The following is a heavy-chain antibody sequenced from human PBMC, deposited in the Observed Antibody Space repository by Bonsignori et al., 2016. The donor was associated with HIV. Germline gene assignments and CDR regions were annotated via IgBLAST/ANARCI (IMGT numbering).Heavy chain of an antibody. CDR3: ASEGISGSTEGWLDH. V-gene: IGHV3-21*06. CDR2: ISSRNNFI. D-gene: IGHD1-20*01. Sequence: WIRQPPGKGLEWVSSISSRNNFIYYADSVRGRFTISRDYAKNTLYLQMDSLREEDTAVYYCASEGISGSTEGWLDHWGQGTLVTVSS. J-gene: IGHJ5*02.